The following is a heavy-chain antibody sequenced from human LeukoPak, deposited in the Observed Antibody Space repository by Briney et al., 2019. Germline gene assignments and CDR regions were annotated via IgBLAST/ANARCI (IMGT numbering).Heavy chain of an antibody. CDR1: GFTFSSYS. V-gene: IGHV3-21*01. CDR2: ISSSSSSYI. Sequence: GGSLRLSCAASGFTFSSYSMNWVRQAPGKGLEWVSSISSSSSSYIYYADSVEGRFTISRDNAKNSLYLQMNSLRAEDTAVYYCARDLAPYYYDSSGYYSGPFDYWGQGTLVTVSS. D-gene: IGHD3-22*01. J-gene: IGHJ4*02. CDR3: ARDLAPYYYDSSGYYSGPFDY.